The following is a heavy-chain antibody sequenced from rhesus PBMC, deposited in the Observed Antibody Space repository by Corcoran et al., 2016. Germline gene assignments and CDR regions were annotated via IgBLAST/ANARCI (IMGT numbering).Heavy chain of an antibody. CDR1: VYTFTDYY. CDR2: VDPEDGEA. CDR3: ATLSSFGDY. V-gene: IGHV1-111*02. Sequence: EVQLVPSGAAVKKPGASVKISCTASVYTFTDYYLHWLRQAPGIGLEWMGRVDPEDGEALHAQKFQDRVTITADMSTDTAYMELSSLRSEDTAVYYCATLSSFGDYWGQGVLVTVSS. J-gene: IGHJ4*01. D-gene: IGHD3-40*01.